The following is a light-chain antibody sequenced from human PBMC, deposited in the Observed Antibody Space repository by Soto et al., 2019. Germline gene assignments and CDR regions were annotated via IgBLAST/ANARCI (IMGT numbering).Light chain of an antibody. Sequence: QSVLAQPASVSGSPGQSITISCIGTSSDIGGYNYVSWYQQHPGKAPKLMIYDVSNRPSGVSNRFSGSKSGNTASLTISGLQAEDEADYYCSSYTSSSTPYVFGTGTKVTVL. CDR3: SSYTSSSTPYV. V-gene: IGLV2-14*01. CDR1: SSDIGGYNY. J-gene: IGLJ1*01. CDR2: DVS.